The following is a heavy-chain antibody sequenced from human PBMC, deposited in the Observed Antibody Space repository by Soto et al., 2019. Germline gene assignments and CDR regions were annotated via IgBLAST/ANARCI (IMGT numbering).Heavy chain of an antibody. CDR2: INHSGST. CDR1: GGSFSGYY. Sequence: SETLSLTCAVYGGSFSGYYWSWIRQPPEKGLEWIGEINHSGSTNYNPSLKSRVTISVDTSKNQFFLKLSSVTAADTAVYFCARVLGYSSSWYHAFDIWGQGTMVTVPS. V-gene: IGHV4-34*01. D-gene: IGHD6-13*01. CDR3: ARVLGYSSSWYHAFDI. J-gene: IGHJ3*02.